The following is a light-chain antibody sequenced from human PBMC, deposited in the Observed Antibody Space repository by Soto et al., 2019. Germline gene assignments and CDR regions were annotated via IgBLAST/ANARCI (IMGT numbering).Light chain of an antibody. CDR2: GAS. CDR3: QQYSIWRT. Sequence: EIVLTQSPGTLSLSAGERATLSCRASQTVSNSSLAWYQQKPGQAPRLLIYGASTRATGIPARFSGSGSGTEFTLTISSLQSEDFAVYYCQQYSIWRTFGQGTKVDIK. V-gene: IGKV3-15*01. CDR1: QTVSNS. J-gene: IGKJ1*01.